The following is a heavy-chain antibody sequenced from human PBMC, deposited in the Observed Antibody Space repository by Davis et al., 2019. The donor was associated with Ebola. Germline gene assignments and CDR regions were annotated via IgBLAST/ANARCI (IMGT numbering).Heavy chain of an antibody. CDR2: ISGSGGST. J-gene: IGHJ4*02. V-gene: IGHV3-23*01. Sequence: GGSLRLSCAASGFTFSSYAMSWVRQAPGKGLEWVSAISGSGGSTYYADSVKGRFTISRDNSKNTLYLQMNSLRAEDTAVYYCARDKRRYYYGSGSHDYWGQGTLVTVSS. CDR3: ARDKRRYYYGSGSHDY. CDR1: GFTFSSYA. D-gene: IGHD3-10*01.